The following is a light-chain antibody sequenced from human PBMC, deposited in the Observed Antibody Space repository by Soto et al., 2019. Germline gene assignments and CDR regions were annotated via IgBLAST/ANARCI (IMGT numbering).Light chain of an antibody. V-gene: IGKV1-5*03. J-gene: IGKJ1*01. CDR2: KAS. CDR1: QSISSW. Sequence: DIQMTQSPSTLSASVGDRVTITCRASQSISSWLAWYQQKPGKAPKLLIYKASSLESGVPSRFRGSGSGTEFTLTISSLQPDDFATYYFQQYNSDSATFGQGTKVEIK. CDR3: QQYNSDSAT.